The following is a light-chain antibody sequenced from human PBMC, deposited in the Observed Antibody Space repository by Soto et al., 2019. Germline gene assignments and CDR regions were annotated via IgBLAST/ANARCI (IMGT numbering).Light chain of an antibody. Sequence: EIVLTQSPATLSVFPGEKATLSCGASQSVSNNLAWYDQKPGQAPRPLIYGASTRATGVPARFSGSGSGTEFTLTISSLPSEDSAIYYCQQYSSWPFTFGPGTKVAIE. J-gene: IGKJ3*01. V-gene: IGKV3-15*01. CDR1: QSVSNN. CDR2: GAS. CDR3: QQYSSWPFT.